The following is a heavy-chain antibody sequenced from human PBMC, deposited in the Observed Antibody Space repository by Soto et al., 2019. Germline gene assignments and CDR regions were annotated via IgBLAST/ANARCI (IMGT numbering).Heavy chain of an antibody. CDR2: IKQDGSEK. J-gene: IGHJ4*02. D-gene: IGHD3-22*01. V-gene: IGHV3-7*01. CDR1: GFTFSSYW. CDR3: ARGLYYYDRSGYEGEF. Sequence: HPGGSLRLSCAASGFTFSSYWMSWVRQAPGKGLEWVANIKQDGSEKYYVDSVKGRFTISRDNAKNSLYLQMNSLRAEDTAVYYFARGLYYYDRSGYEGEFWGQGTLVTVSS.